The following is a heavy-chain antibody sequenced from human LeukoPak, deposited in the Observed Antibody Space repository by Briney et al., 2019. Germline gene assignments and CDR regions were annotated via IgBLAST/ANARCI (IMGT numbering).Heavy chain of an antibody. V-gene: IGHV3-7*03. CDR3: ARGYCSSTSCSLGGFDY. CDR2: IKQDGSEK. CDR1: GFTFSSYW. J-gene: IGHJ4*02. D-gene: IGHD2-2*01. Sequence: GGSLRLSCAASGFTFSSYWMSWVRQAPGKGLEWVANIKQDGSEKYYVDSVKGRFTISRDNAKNSLYLQMNSLRAEDTAVYYCARGYCSSTSCSLGGFDYWGQGTLVTVSS.